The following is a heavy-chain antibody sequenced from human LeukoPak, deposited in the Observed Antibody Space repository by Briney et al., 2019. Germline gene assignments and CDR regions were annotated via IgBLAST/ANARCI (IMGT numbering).Heavy chain of an antibody. Sequence: SETLSLTCTVSGGSISSSTYYWGWIRQPPGKGLEWIGSIYSVTTSYNPSLKSRVTISVGTSKNQFSLKLTSVTAADTAVYYCARHFGSSSVSPYDYWGQGTLLTVSS. J-gene: IGHJ4*02. CDR3: ARHFGSSSVSPYDY. CDR2: IYSVTT. D-gene: IGHD6-6*01. V-gene: IGHV4-39*01. CDR1: GGSISSSTYY.